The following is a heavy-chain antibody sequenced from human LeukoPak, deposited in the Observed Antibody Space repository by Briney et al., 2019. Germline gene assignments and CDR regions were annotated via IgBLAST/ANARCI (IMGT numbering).Heavy chain of an antibody. J-gene: IGHJ6*02. D-gene: IGHD3-10*01. V-gene: IGHV3-23*01. CDR3: AKALTLGGDGSGARRSYYYYGMDV. CDR1: GFTFTNYA. CDR2: LTGSDCST. Sequence: GGSLTLSCAASGFTFTNYAMNWLRQAPGKELEWGSSLTGSDCSTYYADSGRGRFTIARDNSKNTMYLQMNTLRAEDTAVYYCAKALTLGGDGSGARRSYYYYGMDVWGQGTTVTVSS.